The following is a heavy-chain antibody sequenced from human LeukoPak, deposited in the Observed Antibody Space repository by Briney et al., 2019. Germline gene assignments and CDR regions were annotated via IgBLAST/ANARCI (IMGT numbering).Heavy chain of an antibody. CDR2: IYYSETT. Sequence: SETLSLTCTVSGGSISSYYWGWIRQPPGKGLEWIGSIYYSETTYYNPSLKSRVTISVDTSKNQFSLKLSSVTAADTAVYYCARHSYDNNGYYSLVHGMDVWGQGTTVTVSS. J-gene: IGHJ6*02. CDR3: ARHSYDNNGYYSLVHGMDV. D-gene: IGHD3-22*01. V-gene: IGHV4-39*01. CDR1: GGSISSYY.